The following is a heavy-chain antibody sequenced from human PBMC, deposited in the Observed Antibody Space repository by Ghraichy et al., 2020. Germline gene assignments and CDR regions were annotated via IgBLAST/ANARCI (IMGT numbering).Heavy chain of an antibody. D-gene: IGHD3-3*01. Sequence: GGSLRLSCTASGFTFSSYWMSWVRQAPGKGLEWVANIKQDGSEKYYVDSVKGRFTISRDNAKNSLYLQMNSLRAEDTAVYYCAREVVSGYYTLGAFDIWGQGTMVTVSS. J-gene: IGHJ3*02. CDR3: AREVVSGYYTLGAFDI. CDR1: GFTFSSYW. V-gene: IGHV3-7*03. CDR2: IKQDGSEK.